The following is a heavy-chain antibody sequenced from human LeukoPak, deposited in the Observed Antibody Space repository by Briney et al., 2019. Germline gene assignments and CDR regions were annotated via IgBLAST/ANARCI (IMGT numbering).Heavy chain of an antibody. D-gene: IGHD6-13*01. Sequence: GASVKVFCKASGYTFTGYYMHWVRQAPGQGLEWMGWINPNSGGTNYAQKFQGRVTMTRDTSISTAYMELSRLRSDDTAVYYCARVGYSGAAGIPDYWGQGTLVTVSS. CDR1: GYTFTGYY. V-gene: IGHV1-2*02. CDR3: ARVGYSGAAGIPDY. J-gene: IGHJ4*02. CDR2: INPNSGGT.